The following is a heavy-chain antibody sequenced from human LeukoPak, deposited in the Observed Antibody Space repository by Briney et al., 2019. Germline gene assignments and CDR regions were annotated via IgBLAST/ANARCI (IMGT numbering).Heavy chain of an antibody. Sequence: PSETLSLTCTVSGGSISSSSYYWGWTRQPPGKGLEWIGSIYYSGSTYYNPSLKSRVTISVDTSKNQFSLKLSSVTAADTAVYYCARDRPDSSGLASLDYWGQGTLVTVSS. D-gene: IGHD3-22*01. V-gene: IGHV4-39*07. CDR3: ARDRPDSSGLASLDY. J-gene: IGHJ4*02. CDR1: GGSISSSSYY. CDR2: IYYSGST.